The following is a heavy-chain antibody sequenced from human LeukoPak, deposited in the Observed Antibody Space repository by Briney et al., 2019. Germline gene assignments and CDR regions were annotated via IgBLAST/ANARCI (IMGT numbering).Heavy chain of an antibody. V-gene: IGHV3-48*03. D-gene: IGHD2-2*01. Sequence: PGGSLRLSCSASGFTFSSFEMDWVRQAPGKGLEWISYMSSRDNTRYYAESVRGRFTMSKDNAKNTLSLQMNSLRAEDTAVYYCAKDLGCSSTSCYYWGQGTLVTVSS. J-gene: IGHJ4*02. CDR3: AKDLGCSSTSCYY. CDR2: MSSRDNTR. CDR1: GFTFSSFE.